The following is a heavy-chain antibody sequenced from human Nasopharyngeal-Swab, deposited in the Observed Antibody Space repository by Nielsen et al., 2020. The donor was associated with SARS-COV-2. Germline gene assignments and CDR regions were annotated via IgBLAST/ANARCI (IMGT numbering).Heavy chain of an antibody. CDR3: AKDRDSGEDSGEYYHYYGMDV. D-gene: IGHD5-12*01. J-gene: IGHJ6*02. Sequence: GESLKISCAASGFTFSSYEMNWVRQAPGRGLEWVSAISGADDSTKYEDSVKGRFTISRDNSKNTQDLQMNSLRAEDTAMYYCAKDRDSGEDSGEYYHYYGMDVWGQGTSVTVS. CDR1: GFTFSSYE. V-gene: IGHV3-23*01. CDR2: ISGADDST.